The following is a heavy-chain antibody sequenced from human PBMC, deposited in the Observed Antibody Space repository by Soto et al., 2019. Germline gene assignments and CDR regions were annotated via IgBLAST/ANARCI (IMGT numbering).Heavy chain of an antibody. V-gene: IGHV3-21*01. CDR3: ARDEARPLGY. D-gene: IGHD6-6*01. J-gene: IGHJ4*02. CDR1: GFNFYDYA. CDR2: VNGVGAT. Sequence: GGSLRLSCATSGFNFYDYAFNWVRQAPGKGLEWVSFVNGVGATFYADSVKGRFTISRDNVENSLNLQMNSLRAEDAALYYCARDEARPLGYWGQGTLVTVSS.